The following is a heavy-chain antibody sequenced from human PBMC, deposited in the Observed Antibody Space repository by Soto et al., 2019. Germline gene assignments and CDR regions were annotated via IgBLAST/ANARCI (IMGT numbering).Heavy chain of an antibody. Sequence: GGSLRLSCAASGFPFSDYYMSLIRQSPGKGLEWVSYISSSGSAIFYADSVKGRFTISRDNAKNSLYLQMSSLRAEDTAVYYSAREPHTISNRAPYGLDVSGKGESFTVSS. CDR3: AREPHTISNRAPYGLDV. CDR1: GFPFSDYY. V-gene: IGHV3-11*01. J-gene: IGHJ6*04. CDR2: ISSSGSAI. D-gene: IGHD4-4*01.